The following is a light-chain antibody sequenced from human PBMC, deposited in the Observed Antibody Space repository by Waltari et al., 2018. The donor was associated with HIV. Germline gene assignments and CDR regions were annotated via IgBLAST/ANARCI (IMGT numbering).Light chain of an antibody. Sequence: QSALTQPPSVSGSPGQSVTISCTATSSDVGRFNRISWYQQPPRTAPKLLTYDVRNRPSGVSTRFSGSKSGNTASLTISGLQSEDEADYYCSSYTSGDTQIFGGGTNLAVL. V-gene: IGLV2-18*02. CDR2: DVR. CDR3: SSYTSGDTQI. J-gene: IGLJ2*01. CDR1: SSDVGRFNR.